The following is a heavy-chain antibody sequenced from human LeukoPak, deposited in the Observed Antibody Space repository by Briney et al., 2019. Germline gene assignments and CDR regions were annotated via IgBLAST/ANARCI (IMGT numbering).Heavy chain of an antibody. J-gene: IGHJ4*02. CDR3: ARAYSGTYFDY. CDR1: GGSISGYY. Sequence: ASETLSLTCTVSGGSISGYYWSWIRQPPGKGLEWIGYIYYSGSTNYNPSLKSRVTISVDTSKNQFSLKLSSVTATDTAMYYCARAYSGTYFDYWGQGTLVTVSS. D-gene: IGHD1-26*01. CDR2: IYYSGST. V-gene: IGHV4-59*01.